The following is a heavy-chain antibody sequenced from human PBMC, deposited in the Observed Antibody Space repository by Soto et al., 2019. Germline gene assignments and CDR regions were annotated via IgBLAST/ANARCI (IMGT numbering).Heavy chain of an antibody. CDR1: GGTFSSYA. CDR3: TRGPRADSSGTGAH. CDR2: IIPIFGTA. J-gene: IGHJ4*02. V-gene: IGHV1-69*13. D-gene: IGHD1-26*01. Sequence: SVKVSCKASGGTFSSYAISWVRQAPGQGLEWMGGIIPIFGTANYAQKFQGRVTITADESTSTAYMELSSLRSDDTAIYYCTRGPRADSSGTGAHWGQGTPVTVSS.